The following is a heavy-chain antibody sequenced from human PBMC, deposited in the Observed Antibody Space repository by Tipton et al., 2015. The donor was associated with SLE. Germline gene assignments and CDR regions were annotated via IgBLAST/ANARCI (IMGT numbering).Heavy chain of an antibody. CDR2: INNSGST. CDR1: GFTFSNYG. V-gene: IGHV4-38-2*01. J-gene: IGHJ3*02. CDR3: ARGGTYYYDRGAFDI. D-gene: IGHD3-22*01. Sequence: LRLSCATSGFTFSNYGMHWVRQTPVKGLEWVGSINNSGSTYYNPSLKSRVTISVDTSKNQFSLKLSSVTAADTAVYYCARGGTYYYDRGAFDIWGQGAMVTVSS.